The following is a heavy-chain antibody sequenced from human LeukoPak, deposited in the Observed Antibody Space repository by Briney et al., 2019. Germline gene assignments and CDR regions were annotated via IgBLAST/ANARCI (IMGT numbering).Heavy chain of an antibody. Sequence: SDTLSLTCAVYGGSFRGYYWSWIRQPPGKGLEWLGEINHSGSTNYNPSLKSRVTISVDTSKNQFSLKLSSVTAADTAVYYCARARRLANYYYYGMDVWGQGTTVTVSS. D-gene: IGHD1-1*01. V-gene: IGHV4-34*01. CDR2: INHSGST. CDR1: GGSFRGYY. CDR3: ARARRLANYYYYGMDV. J-gene: IGHJ6*02.